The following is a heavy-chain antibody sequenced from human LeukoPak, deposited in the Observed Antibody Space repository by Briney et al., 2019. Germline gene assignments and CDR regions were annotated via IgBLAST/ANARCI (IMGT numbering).Heavy chain of an antibody. V-gene: IGHV3-66*02. CDR1: GFTFSVYD. Sequence: RGSLRLSCAASGFTFSVYDMYWIRQSPGKGLECVSVISRGGISYYADSVKGRFTISRDNSNNTLYLQMNSLRPDDTAVYYCVRDDPGFMPGNWWGQGTLVTVSS. CDR3: VRDDPGFMPGNW. D-gene: IGHD3-16*01. CDR2: ISRGGIS. J-gene: IGHJ4*02.